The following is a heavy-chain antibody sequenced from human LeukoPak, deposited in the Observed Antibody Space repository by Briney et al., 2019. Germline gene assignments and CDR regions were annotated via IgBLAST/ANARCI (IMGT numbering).Heavy chain of an antibody. CDR1: GGTFSSYA. CDR3: ARSGGYCSSTSCYRPGYYGMDV. D-gene: IGHD2-2*01. V-gene: IGHV1-69*01. CDR2: IIPIFGTA. J-gene: IGHJ6*02. Sequence: ASVKVSCKASGGTFSSYAISWVRQAPGQGLEWMGGIIPIFGTANYAQKFQGRVTITADEPTSTAYMELSSLRSEDTAVYYCARSGGYCSSTSCYRPGYYGMDVWGQGTTVTVSS.